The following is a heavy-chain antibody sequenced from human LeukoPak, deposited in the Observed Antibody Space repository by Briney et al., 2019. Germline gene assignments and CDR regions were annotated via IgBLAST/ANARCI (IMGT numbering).Heavy chain of an antibody. D-gene: IGHD3-22*01. CDR2: INPNNGGT. J-gene: IGHJ1*01. CDR1: GYTITGYY. CDR3: ATAPYSSGSFQH. V-gene: IGHV1-2*02. Sequence: SVKVSCKAFGYTITGYYIHWVRQAPGQGLEWMGWINPNNGGTNSAQKFQGRVTMTRDTSTSTVFLDLSSLRSEDTAVYYCATAPYSSGSFQHWGQGTLVTVSS.